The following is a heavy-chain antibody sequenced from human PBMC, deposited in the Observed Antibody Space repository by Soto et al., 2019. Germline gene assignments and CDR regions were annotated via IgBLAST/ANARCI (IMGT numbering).Heavy chain of an antibody. CDR1: GFTFSSYG. CDR3: AGEYYGSGSIFSSYDVFPPPHKTDY. J-gene: IGHJ4*02. V-gene: IGHV3-30*03. Sequence: PGGSLRLSCAASGFTFSSYGMHWVRQAPGKGLEWVAVISYDGSNKYYADSVKGRFTISRDNSKNTLYLQMNSLRAEDTAVYYCAGEYYGSGSIFSSYDVFPPPHKTDYWGQGTLVTVSS. CDR2: ISYDGSNK. D-gene: IGHD3-10*01.